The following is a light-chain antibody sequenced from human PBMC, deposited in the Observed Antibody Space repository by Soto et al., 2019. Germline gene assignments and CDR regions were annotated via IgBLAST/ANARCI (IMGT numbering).Light chain of an antibody. CDR2: EGS. V-gene: IGLV2-23*01. CDR3: CSYAGSSTPWV. CDR1: SSDVGSYNL. Sequence: QSVLTQPASVSGSPGHSITISCTGTSSDVGSYNLVSWYQQHPGKAPKLMIYEGSKRPSGVSNRFSGSKSGNTASLTISGLQAEDEADYYCCSYAGSSTPWVFGGGTKVTVL. J-gene: IGLJ3*02.